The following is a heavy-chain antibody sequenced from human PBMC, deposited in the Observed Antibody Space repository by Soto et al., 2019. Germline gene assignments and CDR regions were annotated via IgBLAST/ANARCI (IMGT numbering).Heavy chain of an antibody. CDR2: ISNRGDT. CDR3: AREPRYCRGGSCSITGDAFDI. D-gene: IGHD2-15*01. J-gene: IGHJ3*02. Sequence: EVQLVESGGGLVQPGGSLRLSCTASGFIVSDTYMNWVRQAPGKGLEWVSVISNRGDTHYADSVRGRFSLSRDIADNIVHLQMNNLRVEDTAVYYCAREPRYCRGGSCSITGDAFDIWGQGTMVTVSS. V-gene: IGHV3-66*01. CDR1: GFIVSDTY.